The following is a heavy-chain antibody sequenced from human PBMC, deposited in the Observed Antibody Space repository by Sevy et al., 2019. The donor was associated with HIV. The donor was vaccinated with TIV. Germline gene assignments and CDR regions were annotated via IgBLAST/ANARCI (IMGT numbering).Heavy chain of an antibody. J-gene: IGHJ4*02. Sequence: GGSLRLSCAASGFTFSSYGMHWVRQAPGKGLEGVAVISYDGSNKYYAESVKGRLTISRDNSKNTLYLQMNSLRAEDTAVYYCAKDYYYYDSSGPGHYWGQGTLVTVSS. V-gene: IGHV3-30*18. CDR2: ISYDGSNK. D-gene: IGHD3-22*01. CDR3: AKDYYYYDSSGPGHY. CDR1: GFTFSSYG.